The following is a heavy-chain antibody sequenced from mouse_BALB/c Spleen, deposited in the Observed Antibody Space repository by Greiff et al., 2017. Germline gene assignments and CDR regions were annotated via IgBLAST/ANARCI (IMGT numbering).Heavy chain of an antibody. Sequence: EVQLVESGGDLVKPGGSLKLSCAASGFTFSSYAMSWVRQSPEKRLEWVAEISSGGSYTYYPDTVTGRFTISRDNAKNTLYLEMSSLRSEDTAMYYCARESDGYPDYWGQGTTLTVSS. CDR2: ISSGGSYT. CDR1: GFTFSSYA. V-gene: IGHV5-9-4*01. J-gene: IGHJ2*01. D-gene: IGHD2-3*01. CDR3: ARESDGYPDY.